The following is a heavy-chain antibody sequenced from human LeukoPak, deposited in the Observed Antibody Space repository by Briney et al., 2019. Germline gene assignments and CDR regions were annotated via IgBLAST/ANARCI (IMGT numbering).Heavy chain of an antibody. V-gene: IGHV3-30*03. CDR2: ISYDGSNK. J-gene: IGHJ4*02. D-gene: IGHD6-13*01. Sequence: GGSLRLSCAASGFTFSSYGMHWVRQAPGKGPEWVAVISYDGSNKYYADSVQGRFTISRDNSKNTVYLQMNSLRAEDTAVYYCARAGLGAAADVWGQGTLVTVSS. CDR3: ARAGLGAAADV. CDR1: GFTFSSYG.